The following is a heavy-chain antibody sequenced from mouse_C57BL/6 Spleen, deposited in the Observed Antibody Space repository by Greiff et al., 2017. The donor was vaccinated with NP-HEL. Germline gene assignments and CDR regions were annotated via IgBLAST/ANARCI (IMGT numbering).Heavy chain of an antibody. CDR3: AIGNYDGYFDV. CDR1: GYTFTSYW. V-gene: IGHV1-74*01. D-gene: IGHD2-1*01. CDR2: IHPSDSDS. Sequence: VQLQQPGAELVKPGASVKVSCKASGYTFTSYWMHWVKQRPGQGLEWIGRIHPSDSDSNYNQKFKGKATLTVDKSSSTAYMPLSSLTSEDSAVYYCAIGNYDGYFDVCGTGATVTVSS. J-gene: IGHJ1*03.